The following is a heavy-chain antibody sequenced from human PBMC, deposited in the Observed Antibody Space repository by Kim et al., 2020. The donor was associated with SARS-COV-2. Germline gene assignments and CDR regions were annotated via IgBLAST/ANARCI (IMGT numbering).Heavy chain of an antibody. CDR3: ARDFREGYCSGGSCYQPGDS. J-gene: IGHJ4*02. Sequence: SETLSLTCTVSGGSISSYYWSWIRQPAGKGLEWIGRIYTSGSTNYNPSLKSRVTMSVDTSKNQFSLKLSSVTAADTAVYYCARDFREGYCSGGSCYQPGDSWGQGTLVTVSS. D-gene: IGHD2-15*01. CDR1: GGSISSYY. CDR2: IYTSGST. V-gene: IGHV4-4*07.